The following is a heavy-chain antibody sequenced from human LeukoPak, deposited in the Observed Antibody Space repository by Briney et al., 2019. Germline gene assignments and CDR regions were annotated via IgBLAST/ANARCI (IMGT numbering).Heavy chain of an antibody. Sequence: ASVKVSCKASGYTFTGYYMHWMRQVPGQGLEWMGWINPNSGVTNYAQKFQGRVTMTRDTSITTAYMELSRLGSDDTAVYYCARGGVYGNWFDPWGQGTLVTVSS. CDR3: ARGGVYGNWFDP. V-gene: IGHV1-2*02. CDR2: INPNSGVT. CDR1: GYTFTGYY. D-gene: IGHD2-8*01. J-gene: IGHJ5*02.